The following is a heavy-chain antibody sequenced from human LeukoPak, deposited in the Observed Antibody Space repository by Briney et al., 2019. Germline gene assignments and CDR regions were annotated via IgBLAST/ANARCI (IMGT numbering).Heavy chain of an antibody. Sequence: GASVKVSCKASGYTFTSYGISWVRQAPGQGLEWMGWISAYNGNTNYAQKLQGRVTMTTDTSTSTAYMELRSLRSDDTAVYYCARGAKWELLRSGSYYYMDVWGKGTTVTVSS. J-gene: IGHJ6*03. CDR3: ARGAKWELLRSGSYYYMDV. V-gene: IGHV1-18*01. D-gene: IGHD1-26*01. CDR1: GYTFTSYG. CDR2: ISAYNGNT.